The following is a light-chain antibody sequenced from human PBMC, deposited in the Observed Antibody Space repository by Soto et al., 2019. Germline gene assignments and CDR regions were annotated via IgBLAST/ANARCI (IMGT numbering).Light chain of an antibody. J-gene: IGKJ4*01. CDR2: PAS. Sequence: EIVLTQSPGTLSLSPGERATLSCRASQSVSSNYLAWYQQKPGQAPRLLIYPASTRATGIPDRFSGSGSGTDFTLTISRLEPEDFAVYYCQQYGRSPPLIFGGGTKVEIK. CDR1: QSVSSNY. V-gene: IGKV3-20*01. CDR3: QQYGRSPPLI.